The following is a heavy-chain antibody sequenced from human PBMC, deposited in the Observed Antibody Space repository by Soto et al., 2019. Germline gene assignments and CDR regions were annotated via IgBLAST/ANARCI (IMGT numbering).Heavy chain of an antibody. CDR3: ARVYPSDTRYGYVGNNWFDP. CDR1: GYTFTSYY. CDR2: INPSGGST. D-gene: IGHD5-18*01. V-gene: IGHV1-46*03. Sequence: QVQLVQSGAEVKKPGASVKVSCKASGYTFTSYYMHWVRQAPGQGLEWMGIINPSGGSTSYAQKCQGRVTMTRDTCTSTVYMELSSLRSEDTAVYYCARVYPSDTRYGYVGNNWFDPWGQGTLVTVSS. J-gene: IGHJ5*02.